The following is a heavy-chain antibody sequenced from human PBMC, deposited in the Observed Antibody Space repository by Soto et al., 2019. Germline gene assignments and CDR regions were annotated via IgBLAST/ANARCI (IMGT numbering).Heavy chain of an antibody. CDR2: IYYTGST. D-gene: IGHD3-10*01. V-gene: IGHV4-30-2*01. CDR1: VGSMSRGGQS. Sequence: PAETQSLTCFFSVGSMSRGGQSWGGILQPPGKGLELLVFIYYTGSTYYNPSLKSRVTLSVDRSKNQFSLNLTSVTAADTAMYFCARAPPGPSPRWDVWGQGTTVTVSS. J-gene: IGHJ6*02. CDR3: ARAPPGPSPRWDV.